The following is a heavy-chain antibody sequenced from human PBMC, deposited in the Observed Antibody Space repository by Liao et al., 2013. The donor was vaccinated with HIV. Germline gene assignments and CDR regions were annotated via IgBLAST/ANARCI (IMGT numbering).Heavy chain of an antibody. J-gene: IGHJ4*02. D-gene: IGHD3-16*01. CDR2: INHSGST. CDR1: GGSLSGYY. Sequence: QVQLQQWGAGLLKPSETLSLTCAVYGGSLSGYYWSWIRQPPGMGLEWIGEINHSGSTNYNPSLKSRVTISVDTSKNQFSLNLSSVTAADMAVYYCANGGMADYWGQGTLVTVSS. V-gene: IGHV4-34*01. CDR3: ANGGMADY.